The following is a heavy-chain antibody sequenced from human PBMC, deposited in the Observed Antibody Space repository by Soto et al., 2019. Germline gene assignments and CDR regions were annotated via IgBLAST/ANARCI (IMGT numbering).Heavy chain of an antibody. J-gene: IGHJ6*02. CDR3: ARGFRNGFNV. V-gene: IGHV3-21*01. CDR1: GFTFSGYS. D-gene: IGHD2-8*01. Sequence: EGQLVESGGGLVKPGGSQRLSCVASGFTFSGYSINWVRQAPGKGLEWVSYISGPSIYIYYADSVKGRFTISRDNAKSAVYLQMNSLRAEDTAVYYCARGFRNGFNVWGQGTTVSVSS. CDR2: ISGPSIYI.